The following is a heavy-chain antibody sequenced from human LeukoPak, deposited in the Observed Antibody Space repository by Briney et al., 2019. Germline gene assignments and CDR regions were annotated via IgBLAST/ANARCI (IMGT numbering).Heavy chain of an antibody. CDR3: AREEANEVIGY. CDR2: ISSSSSTI. V-gene: IGHV3-48*01. J-gene: IGHJ4*02. Sequence: GGSLRLSRAASGFTFSSYSMNWVRQAPGKGLEWVSYISSSSSTIYYADSVKGRFTISRDNAKNSLYLQMNSLRAEDTAVYYCAREEANEVIGYWGQGTLVTVSS. D-gene: IGHD1-1*01. CDR1: GFTFSSYS.